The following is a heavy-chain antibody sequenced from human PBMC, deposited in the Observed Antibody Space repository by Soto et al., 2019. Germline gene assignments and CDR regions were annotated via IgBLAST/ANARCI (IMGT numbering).Heavy chain of an antibody. D-gene: IGHD5-18*01. V-gene: IGHV4-34*01. J-gene: IGHJ4*02. CDR1: GGSFSCYY. CDR2: INHSGST. Sequence: PSETLSLTCAVYGGSFSCYYWSWIRQPPGKGLEWIGEINHSGSTNYNPSLKSRVTISVDTSKNQFSLKLSSVTAADTAVYYCARGSGYSYGFDYWGQGTLVTVSS. CDR3: ARGSGYSYGFDY.